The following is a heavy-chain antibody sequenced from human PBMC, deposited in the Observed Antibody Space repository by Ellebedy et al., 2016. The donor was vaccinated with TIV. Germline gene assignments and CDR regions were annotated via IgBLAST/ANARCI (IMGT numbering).Heavy chain of an antibody. D-gene: IGHD3-22*01. CDR1: GFTFTNYA. V-gene: IGHV3-23*01. CDR3: ARAPYDSSGFHSRNFDY. CDR2: VSGSGGST. J-gene: IGHJ4*02. Sequence: GGSLRLXXAASGFTFTNYAISWVRQTLGKGLVWVSTVSGSGGSTYYADSVKGRFSISRDNSKNTLYLQMNSLRAEDTALYFCARAPYDSSGFHSRNFDYWGQGTLVTVSS.